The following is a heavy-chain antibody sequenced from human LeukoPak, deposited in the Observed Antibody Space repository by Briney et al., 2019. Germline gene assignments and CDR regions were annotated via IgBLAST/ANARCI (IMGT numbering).Heavy chain of an antibody. CDR3: ARASGSSAVPFDY. CDR2: IAPSSGTT. D-gene: IGHD3-10*01. CDR1: GYTFTSNY. V-gene: IGHV1-46*01. J-gene: IGHJ4*02. Sequence: ASVKVSCKASGYTFTSNYMHWVRQAPGQGLEWMGVIAPSSGTTSYTQKFQGRVTMTRDTSTSTLYMELSSLTSEDTAVYYCARASGSSAVPFDYWGQGTLVTVSS.